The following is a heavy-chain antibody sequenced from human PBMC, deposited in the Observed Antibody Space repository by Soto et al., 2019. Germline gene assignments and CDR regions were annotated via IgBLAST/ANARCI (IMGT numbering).Heavy chain of an antibody. Sequence: GGSLRLSCAASGFTFSSYAMSWVRQAPGKGLEWVSAISGSGGSTYYADSVKGRFTISRDNSKNTLYLQMNSLRAEDTAVYYCARKGDYYYYYGMDVWGQGTTVTVSS. V-gene: IGHV3-23*01. CDR2: ISGSGGST. CDR3: ARKGDYYYYYGMDV. J-gene: IGHJ6*02. CDR1: GFTFSSYA. D-gene: IGHD3-16*01.